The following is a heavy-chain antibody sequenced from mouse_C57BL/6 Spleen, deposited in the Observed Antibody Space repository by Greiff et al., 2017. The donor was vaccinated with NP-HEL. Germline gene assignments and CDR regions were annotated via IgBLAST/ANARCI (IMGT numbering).Heavy chain of an antibody. CDR2: INPYNGGT. CDR3: ARNYFYAMDY. V-gene: IGHV1-19*01. J-gene: IGHJ4*01. Sequence: EVQLQESGPVLVKPGASVKMSCKASGYTFTDYYMNWVKQSHGKSLEWIGVINPYNGGTSYNQKFKGKATLTVDKSSSTAYMELNSLTSEDSAVYYCARNYFYAMDYWGQGTSVTVSS. CDR1: GYTFTDYY.